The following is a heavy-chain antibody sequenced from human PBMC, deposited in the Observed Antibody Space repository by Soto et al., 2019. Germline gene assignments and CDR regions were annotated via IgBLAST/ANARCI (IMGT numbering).Heavy chain of an antibody. D-gene: IGHD6-19*01. CDR3: ARHVATSGWLYFDY. CDR2: IYYSGST. V-gene: IGHV4-59*08. Sequence: TSETLSLTCTVSGGSISSYYWSWIRQPPGKGLEWIGYIYYSGSTNYNPSLKSRVTISVDTSKNQFSLKLSSVTAADTAVYYCARHVATSGWLYFDYWGQGTLVTVSS. J-gene: IGHJ4*02. CDR1: GGSISSYY.